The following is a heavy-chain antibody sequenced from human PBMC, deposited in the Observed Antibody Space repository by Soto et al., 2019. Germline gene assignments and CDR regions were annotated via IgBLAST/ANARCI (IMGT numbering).Heavy chain of an antibody. CDR2: ISADDGHT. V-gene: IGHV1-18*01. Sequence: WASVKVSCKASGFTFTSYGITWVRQAPGQGREWMGWISADDGHTNFAQKFQGRISMATDTSTTTAYMELKSLTSDDTAVYYCARAPIRWSRINWFQPLGQGTLGTVAS. CDR1: GFTFTSYG. D-gene: IGHD3-3*01. J-gene: IGHJ5*02. CDR3: ARAPIRWSRINWFQP.